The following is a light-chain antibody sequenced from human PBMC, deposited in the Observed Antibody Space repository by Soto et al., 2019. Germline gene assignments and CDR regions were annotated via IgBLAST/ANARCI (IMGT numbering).Light chain of an antibody. V-gene: IGLV2-8*01. J-gene: IGLJ2*01. CDR3: SSYGGSDNLV. Sequence: QSALTQPPSASGSPGQSVTISCTGTNSDVGGYNWVSWYQQHPGKAPQLMIYEVTKRPSGVPDRFSGSKSGNTASLTVSGLQAEDEADYYCSSYGGSDNLVVGGGTKLTVL. CDR2: EVT. CDR1: NSDVGGYNW.